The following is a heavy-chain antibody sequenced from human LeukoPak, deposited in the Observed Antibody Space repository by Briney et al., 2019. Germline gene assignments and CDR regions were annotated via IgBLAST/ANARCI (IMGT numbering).Heavy chain of an antibody. V-gene: IGHV3-48*04. CDR1: GFTFSGYG. D-gene: IGHD2-2*01. CDR2: ISSSGSTI. Sequence: GGSLRLSCAASGFTFSGYGMHWVRQAPGKGLEWVSYISSSGSTIYYADSVKGRFTISRDNAKNSLYLQMNSLRAEDTAVYYCAKDQADCSSSSCYERGFDYWGQGTLVTVSS. J-gene: IGHJ4*02. CDR3: AKDQADCSSSSCYERGFDY.